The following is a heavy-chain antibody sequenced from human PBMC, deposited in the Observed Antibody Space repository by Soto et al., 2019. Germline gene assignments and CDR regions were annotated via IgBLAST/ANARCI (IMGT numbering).Heavy chain of an antibody. J-gene: IGHJ4*02. CDR2: ISGSGGST. Sequence: QPGGSLRLSCAASGFTFSSYAMSWVRQAPGKGLEWVSAISGSGGSTYYADSVKGRFTISRDNSKNTLYLQMNSLRAEDTAVYYCAKTSGYDFSQPPHLASHPLKTRPKFDYWGQGTLVTVSS. CDR3: AKTSGYDFSQPPHLASHPLKTRPKFDY. CDR1: GFTFSSYA. D-gene: IGHD5-12*01. V-gene: IGHV3-23*01.